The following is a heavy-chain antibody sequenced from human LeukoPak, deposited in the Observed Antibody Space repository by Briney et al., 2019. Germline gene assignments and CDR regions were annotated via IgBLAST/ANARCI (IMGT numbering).Heavy chain of an antibody. CDR2: IYHSGNT. J-gene: IGHJ3*02. CDR3: ARSSYYFGADAFDI. V-gene: IGHV4-38-2*02. D-gene: IGHD3-10*01. CDR1: GYSISTSYY. Sequence: SETLSLSCTVSGYSISTSYYWGWIRQPPGKGLEWIGSIYHSGNTYYNPSLKSRVTISVDTSKNQFSLKLNSVTAADTAVYYCARSSYYFGADAFDIWGQGTMVTVSS.